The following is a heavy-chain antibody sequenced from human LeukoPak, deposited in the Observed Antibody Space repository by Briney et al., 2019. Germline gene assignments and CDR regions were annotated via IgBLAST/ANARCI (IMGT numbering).Heavy chain of an antibody. CDR3: ARGRGLFYDSSGYFSLTPSDY. CDR1: GGSFSGYY. D-gene: IGHD3-22*01. J-gene: IGHJ4*02. Sequence: PSETLSLTCAVYGGSFSGYYWSWIRQPPGKGLEWIGEINHSGSTNYNPSLKSRVTISVDTSKNQFSLKLSSVTAADTAVYYCARGRGLFYDSSGYFSLTPSDYWGQGTLVTVSS. CDR2: INHSGST. V-gene: IGHV4-34*01.